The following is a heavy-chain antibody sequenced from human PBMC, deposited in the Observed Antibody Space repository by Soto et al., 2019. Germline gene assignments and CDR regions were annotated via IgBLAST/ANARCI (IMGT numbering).Heavy chain of an antibody. CDR2: FYYSEST. J-gene: IGHJ4*02. CDR3: ARGLGSHYFDSGSYYRLPFEY. Sequence: QMQLQESGPGLVKPSETLSLACTVSGASISSHYWSWIRQSPGKGLEWIGFFYYSESTNYNPSLKSRVSISVDTSKNQFSLRLSSVTAADTAVYYCARGLGSHYFDSGSYYRLPFEYWGQGTLVTVSS. D-gene: IGHD3-10*01. CDR1: GASISSHY. V-gene: IGHV4-59*11.